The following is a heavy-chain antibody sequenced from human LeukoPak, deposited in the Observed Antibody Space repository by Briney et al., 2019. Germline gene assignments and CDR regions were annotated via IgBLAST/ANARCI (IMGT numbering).Heavy chain of an antibody. CDR2: ISSSSYI. CDR1: GFTFSSYS. Sequence: PGGSLRLSCAASGFTFSSYSMYWVHQAPGKGLEWVSSISSSSYIYYADSVKGRFTISRDNAKNSLYLQMNSLRAEDTAVYYCARDQRRIAVAGSFDYWGQGTLVTVSS. V-gene: IGHV3-21*01. J-gene: IGHJ4*02. D-gene: IGHD6-19*01. CDR3: ARDQRRIAVAGSFDY.